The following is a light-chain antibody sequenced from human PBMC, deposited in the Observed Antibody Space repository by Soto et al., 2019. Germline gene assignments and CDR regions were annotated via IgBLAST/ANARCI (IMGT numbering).Light chain of an antibody. J-gene: IGLJ1*01. V-gene: IGLV2-14*03. CDR1: SSDVGDYNY. Sequence: QSVLTQPASVSGSPGQSITISCTGTSSDVGDYNYVSWYQQHPGKAPKLMIYDVSNRPSGVSNRFFGSKSGNTASLTISGLQAEDEADYYCSSYASSSNYVLGNGTKLT. CDR3: SSYASSSNYV. CDR2: DVS.